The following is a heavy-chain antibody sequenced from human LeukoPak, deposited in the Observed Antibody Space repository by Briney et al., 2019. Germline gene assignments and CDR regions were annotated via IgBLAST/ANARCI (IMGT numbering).Heavy chain of an antibody. CDR3: AKDTYYYDSSGYFRARYFDY. CDR2: ISGSGGST. J-gene: IGHJ4*02. CDR1: GFTFSGYA. V-gene: IGHV3-23*01. Sequence: GGSLRLSCAASGFTFSGYAMSWVRQAPGKGLEWVSAISGSGGSTYYADSVKGRFTISRDNSKNTLYLQMNSLRAEDTAVYYCAKDTYYYDSSGYFRARYFDYWGQGTLVTVSS. D-gene: IGHD3-22*01.